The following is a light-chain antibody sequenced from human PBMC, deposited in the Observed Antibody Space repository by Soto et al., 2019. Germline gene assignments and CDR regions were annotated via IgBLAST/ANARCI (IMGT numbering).Light chain of an antibody. CDR2: HES. J-gene: IGKJ4*01. CDR1: QSVSNN. CDR3: QQDNKWLLT. V-gene: IGKV3-15*01. Sequence: EIVMTQSPATLSVSPGERATLSCRASQSVSNNLAWYQQKPGQAPRLLIYHESTRDTDIPARFSASGSGTEYTHTISSLQSEYFAVYYYQQDNKWLLTFGGGTKVEIK.